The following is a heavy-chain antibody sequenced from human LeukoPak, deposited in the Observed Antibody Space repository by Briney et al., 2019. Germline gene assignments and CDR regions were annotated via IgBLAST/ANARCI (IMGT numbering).Heavy chain of an antibody. CDR2: IYYSGST. J-gene: IGHJ4*02. Sequence: PSETLSLTCTVSGGSISSYYWSWIRQPPGKGLEWIGYIYYSGSTNYNPSLKSRVTISVDTSKNQFSLKLSSVTAADTAVYYCARDRYSFSYDSGYDLWGQGTLVTVSS. D-gene: IGHD5-12*01. CDR3: ARDRYSFSYDSGYDL. CDR1: GGSISSYY. V-gene: IGHV4-59*01.